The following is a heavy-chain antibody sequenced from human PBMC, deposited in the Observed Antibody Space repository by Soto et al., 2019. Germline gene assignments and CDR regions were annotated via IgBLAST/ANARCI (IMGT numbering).Heavy chain of an antibody. CDR2: IKSKTHGGTT. Sequence: GGSLRLSCAASGFTFDNAWMSWFRQAPGKGLEWVGRIKSKTHGGTTEYAAAVKGRFTISRDDSKNTLYLQMNSLKTEDTAVYSCVTLLGLVVPEPFACWGQGTPVTVS. CDR3: VTLLGLVVPEPFAC. V-gene: IGHV3-15*01. CDR1: GFTFDNAW. J-gene: IGHJ4*02. D-gene: IGHD3-22*01.